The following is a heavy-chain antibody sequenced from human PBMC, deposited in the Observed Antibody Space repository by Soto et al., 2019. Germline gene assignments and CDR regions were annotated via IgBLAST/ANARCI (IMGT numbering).Heavy chain of an antibody. Sequence: WASVKVSCKASGYTFTSYAMHWVRQAPGQRLEWMGWINAGNSDTEYSQKFQGRVTITSDTSASTAYMELSSLRSEDTAVYYCARDFSTVVVAPGYWGQGTLVTVSS. V-gene: IGHV1-3*01. D-gene: IGHD3-22*01. CDR1: GYTFTSYA. J-gene: IGHJ4*02. CDR2: INAGNSDT. CDR3: ARDFSTVVVAPGY.